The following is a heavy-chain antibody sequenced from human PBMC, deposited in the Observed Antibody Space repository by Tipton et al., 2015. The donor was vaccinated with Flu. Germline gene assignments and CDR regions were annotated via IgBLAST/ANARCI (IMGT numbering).Heavy chain of an antibody. V-gene: IGHV4-59*01. CDR1: GGSISSYY. CDR2: IYYTRST. J-gene: IGHJ3*02. Sequence: TLSLTCTVSGGSISSYYWNWIQQSPGKGLEWIGYIYYTRSTSYNPSLKSRVTISMDTSKNQFSLKLSSVTAADTAVYYCARDRGIPTRLLAFDIWGQGTKVAVSS. CDR3: ARDRGIPTRLLAFDI. D-gene: IGHD6-6*01.